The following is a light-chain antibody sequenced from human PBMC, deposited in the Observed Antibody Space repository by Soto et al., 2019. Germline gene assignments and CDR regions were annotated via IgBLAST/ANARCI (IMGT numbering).Light chain of an antibody. CDR3: CSYAGSSTFV. CDR1: SSDVGSSNL. V-gene: IGLV2-23*01. CDR2: EGT. Sequence: QSALTQSASVSGSPGQSITFSCTGSSSDVGSSNLVSWYQQHPGKAPKLLIYEGTRRPSGVSNRFSGSKSGSTASLTISGLQAEDEADYYCCSYAGSSTFVFGTGPQGTVL. J-gene: IGLJ1*01.